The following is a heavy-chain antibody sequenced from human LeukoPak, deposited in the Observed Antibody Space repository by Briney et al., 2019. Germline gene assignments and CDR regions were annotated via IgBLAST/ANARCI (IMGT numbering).Heavy chain of an antibody. CDR2: INHSGST. Sequence: PSGTLSLTCTVSGDSINNSSYYWGWIRQPPGKGLEWIGEINHSGSTNYNPSLKSRVTISVDTSKNQFSLKLSSVTAADTAVYYCARVYSSWYLDYWGQGTLVTVSS. CDR3: ARVYSSWYLDY. CDR1: GDSINNSSYY. V-gene: IGHV4-39*07. J-gene: IGHJ4*02. D-gene: IGHD6-13*01.